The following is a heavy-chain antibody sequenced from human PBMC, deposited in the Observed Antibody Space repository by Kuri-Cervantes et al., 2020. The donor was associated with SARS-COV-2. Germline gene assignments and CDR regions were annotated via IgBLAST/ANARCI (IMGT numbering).Heavy chain of an antibody. CDR1: GGSISSYY. CDR3: AKDIGVVPAASTLAWFDP. D-gene: IGHD2-2*01. V-gene: IGHV4-4*07. CDR2: IYTSGST. Sequence: SETLSLTCTVSGGSISSYYWSWIRQPAGKGLEWIGRIYTSGSTNYNPSLKRRVTMSVDTSKNQFSLKLSYVTAADTAVYYCAKDIGVVPAASTLAWFDPWGQGTLVTVSS. J-gene: IGHJ5*02.